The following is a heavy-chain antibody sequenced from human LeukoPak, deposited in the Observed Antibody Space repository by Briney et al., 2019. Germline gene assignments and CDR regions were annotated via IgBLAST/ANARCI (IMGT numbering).Heavy chain of an antibody. V-gene: IGHV1-46*01. Sequence: ASVKVSCKASGYTFTSYYMHWVRQAPGQGLEWMGTINPSGGSTSYAQKFQGRVTMTRDMSTSTVYMELSSLRSEDTAVYYCARKSRGTGTAYYFDYWGQGTLVTVSS. J-gene: IGHJ4*02. D-gene: IGHD1-7*01. CDR2: INPSGGST. CDR1: GYTFTSYY. CDR3: ARKSRGTGTAYYFDY.